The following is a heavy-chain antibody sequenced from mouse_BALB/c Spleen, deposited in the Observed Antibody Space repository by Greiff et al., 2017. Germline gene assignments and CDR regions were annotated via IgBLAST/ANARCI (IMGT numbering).Heavy chain of an antibody. Sequence: EVQLQESGPSLVKPSQTLSLSCSVTGDSITSGYWNWIRKFPGNKLEYMGYISYSGSTYYNPSLKSRISSTRDTSKNQYYLQLNSVTTEDTATYYGAEASTMTSPDWYFDVWGAGTTVTVSS. CDR2: ISYSGST. V-gene: IGHV3-8*02. CDR3: AEASTMTSPDWYFDV. CDR1: GDSITSGY. J-gene: IGHJ1*01. D-gene: IGHD2-4*01.